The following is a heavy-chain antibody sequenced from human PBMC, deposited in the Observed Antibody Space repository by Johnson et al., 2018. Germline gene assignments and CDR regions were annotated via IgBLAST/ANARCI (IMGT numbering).Heavy chain of an antibody. J-gene: IGHJ3*02. Sequence: QVQLVESGAEVKKPGSSVKVSCKASGGPIKTSSITWVRQAPGQGLEWVGGIIPMFGPANYARNFQGRVTITADESTGTAYMEVRRLRSDDTAIYYCARSCSSNICERPDAFDIWCQGTMVTVSS. CDR1: GGPIKTSS. D-gene: IGHD2-2*01. V-gene: IGHV1-69*01. CDR2: IIPMFGPA. CDR3: ARSCSSNICERPDAFDI.